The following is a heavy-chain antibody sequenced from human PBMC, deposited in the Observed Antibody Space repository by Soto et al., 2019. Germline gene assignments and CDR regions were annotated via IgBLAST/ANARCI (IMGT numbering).Heavy chain of an antibody. CDR1: GGTFSSYA. J-gene: IGHJ4*02. CDR2: IIPIFGTA. Sequence: ASVKVSCKASGGTFSSYAISWVRQAPGQGLEWMGGIIPIFGTANYAQKFQGRVTITADESTSTAYMELSSLRSEDTAVYYCARWLDYGSGSYRLDYWGQGTLVTVSS. V-gene: IGHV1-69*13. D-gene: IGHD3-10*01. CDR3: ARWLDYGSGSYRLDY.